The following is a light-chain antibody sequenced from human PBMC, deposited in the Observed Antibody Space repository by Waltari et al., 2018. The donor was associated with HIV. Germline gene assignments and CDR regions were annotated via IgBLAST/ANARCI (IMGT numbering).Light chain of an antibody. Sequence: SYELTQPPSVSVSPGQTARITCSGDAFPKKYAYWYQQKSGQAPVLVIYEDSKRPSGIPERFSGSSSGTMATLTISGAQVEDEADYYCYSTDSSGNHWVFGTGTKVTVL. J-gene: IGLJ1*01. CDR1: AFPKKY. CDR3: YSTDSSGNHWV. CDR2: EDS. V-gene: IGLV3-10*01.